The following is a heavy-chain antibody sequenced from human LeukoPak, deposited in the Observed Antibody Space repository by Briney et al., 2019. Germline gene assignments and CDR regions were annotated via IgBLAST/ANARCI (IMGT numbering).Heavy chain of an antibody. CDR2: IYHSGST. CDR1: GGSISSGGYY. J-gene: IGHJ6*04. D-gene: IGHD6-6*01. V-gene: IGHV4-30-2*01. CDR3: ARKYSSSVDV. Sequence: SQTLSLTCTVSGGSISSGGYYWSWIRQPPGKGLEWIGYIYHSGSTYYNPALKSRVTISVDRSKNQFSLKLSSVTAADTAVYYRARKYSSSVDVWGKGTTVTVSS.